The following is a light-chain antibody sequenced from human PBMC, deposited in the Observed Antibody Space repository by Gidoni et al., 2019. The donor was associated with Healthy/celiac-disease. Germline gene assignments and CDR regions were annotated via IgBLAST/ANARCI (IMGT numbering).Light chain of an antibody. Sequence: DIQMTQSPSSLSASVGGRVTITCQTSQAISNYLNWYQQKPGKAPKLLIYDASNLETGVPSRFSGSGSGTDFTFTISSLQPEDIATYYCQQYDNLPGTFGQGTRLEIK. CDR2: DAS. CDR1: QAISNY. V-gene: IGKV1-33*01. CDR3: QQYDNLPGT. J-gene: IGKJ5*01.